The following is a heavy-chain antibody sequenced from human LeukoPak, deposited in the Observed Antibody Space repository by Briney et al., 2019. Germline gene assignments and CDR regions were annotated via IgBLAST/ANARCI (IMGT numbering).Heavy chain of an antibody. D-gene: IGHD5-12*01. Sequence: PSETLSLTCAVSGDSISSGYYWGWIRQPPGKGLEWIGSIYYSGSTYYNPSLKSRVTISVDTSKNQFSLKLSSVTAADTAVYYCARVATTTNPPQRPFDYWGQGTLVTVSS. CDR1: GDSISSGYY. CDR2: IYYSGST. CDR3: ARVATTTNPPQRPFDY. J-gene: IGHJ4*02. V-gene: IGHV4-38-2*01.